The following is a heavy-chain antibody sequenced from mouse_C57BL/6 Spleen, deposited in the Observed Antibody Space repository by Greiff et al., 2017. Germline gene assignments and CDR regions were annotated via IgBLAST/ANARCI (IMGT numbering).Heavy chain of an antibody. J-gene: IGHJ3*01. CDR1: GFTFSSYA. Sequence: EVKVVESGEGLVKPGGSLKLSCAASGFTFSSYAMSWVRQTPEKRLEWVAYISSGGDYIYYADTVKGRFTISRDNARNTLYLQMSSLKSEDTAMYYCTRYDGYYSWFAYWGQGTLVTVSA. V-gene: IGHV5-9-1*02. CDR3: TRYDGYYSWFAY. D-gene: IGHD2-3*01. CDR2: ISSGGDYI.